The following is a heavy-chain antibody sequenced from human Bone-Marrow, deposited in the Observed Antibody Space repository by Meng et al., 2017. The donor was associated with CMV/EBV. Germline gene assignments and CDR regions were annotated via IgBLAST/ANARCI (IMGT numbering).Heavy chain of an antibody. CDR3: ARYTTSGSYYDY. D-gene: IGHD1-26*01. V-gene: IGHV4-4*02. Sequence: CAVFGSSISRSDWWSWVRQTPGKGLEWISEIYHSGSAGYNPFLKSRVTISVDKSKNQFSLRLSSVTAADTAVYYCARYTTSGSYYDYWGQGTLVTVSS. CDR2: IYHSGSA. CDR1: GSSISRSDW. J-gene: IGHJ4*02.